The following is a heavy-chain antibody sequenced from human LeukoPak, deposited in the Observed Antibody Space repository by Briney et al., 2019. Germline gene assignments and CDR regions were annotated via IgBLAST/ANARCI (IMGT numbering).Heavy chain of an antibody. CDR1: GYTFTGYY. V-gene: IGHV1-2*02. D-gene: IGHD3-10*01. CDR2: INPNSGGT. CDR3: ATDLEPDYYGSVTRYFDY. J-gene: IGHJ4*02. Sequence: ASVKVSCKASGYTFTGYYMHWVRQAPGQGLEWMGWINPNSGGTNYAQKFQGRVTMTRDTSISTAYMELSSLRSDDTAVYYCATDLEPDYYGSVTRYFDYWGQGTLVTVSS.